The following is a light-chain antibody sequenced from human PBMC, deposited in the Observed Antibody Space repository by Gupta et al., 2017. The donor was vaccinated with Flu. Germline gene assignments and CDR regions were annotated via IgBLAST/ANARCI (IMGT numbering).Light chain of an antibody. J-gene: IGKJ3*01. V-gene: IGKV1-33*01. Sequence: GVAITFHTNEDISKSLNWYQQKPGNAPNLLIYDDSNLETGVPSRFSGTGSGTDFSLTISSLQPEDVATYYCQPSDYGPHFNFGHGNQVDFK. CDR2: DDS. CDR3: QPSDYGPHFN. CDR1: EDISKS.